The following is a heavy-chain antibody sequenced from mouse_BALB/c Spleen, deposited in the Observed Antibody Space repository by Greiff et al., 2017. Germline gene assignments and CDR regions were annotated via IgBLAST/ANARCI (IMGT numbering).Heavy chain of an antibody. CDR2: ISYDGSN. Sequence: EVQLQESGPGLVKPSQSLSLTCSVTGYSITSGYYWNWIRQFPGNKLEWMGYISYDGSNNYNPSLKNRISITRDTSKNQFFLKLNSVTTEDTATYYCAYDYDAMDYWGQGTSVTVSS. CDR1: GYSITSGYY. V-gene: IGHV3-6*02. J-gene: IGHJ4*01. CDR3: AYDYDAMDY.